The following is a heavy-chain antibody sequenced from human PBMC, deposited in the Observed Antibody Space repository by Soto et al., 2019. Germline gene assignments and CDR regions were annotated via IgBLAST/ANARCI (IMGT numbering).Heavy chain of an antibody. CDR2: INAANGHT. D-gene: IGHD6-19*01. Sequence: QVQLVQSGPEVKKTGASVKVSCRASGYFFTSYAIHWVRQAPGPRLEWLGWINAANGHTKYSQNFQGRVIITRDTSANTVYMEVSSLKSGDTAVYYCARGSIAGAGRNQLDYWGQGTRVTVFS. V-gene: IGHV1-3*01. J-gene: IGHJ4*02. CDR1: GYFFTSYA. CDR3: ARGSIAGAGRNQLDY.